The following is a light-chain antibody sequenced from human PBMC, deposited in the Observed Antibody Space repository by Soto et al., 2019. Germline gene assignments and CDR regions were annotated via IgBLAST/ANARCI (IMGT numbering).Light chain of an antibody. J-gene: IGKJ5*01. V-gene: IGKV3-15*01. CDR2: GAS. Sequence: EIVMTQSPATLSVSPVERATLSCRASQSVSRINVAWYQQKPGQAPRLLIYGASTGATGIPGRFSGSGSGTEFTLTISSLQSEDFAVYYCQQYNNWPPITFGQGTRLEIK. CDR3: QQYNNWPPIT. CDR1: QSVSRIN.